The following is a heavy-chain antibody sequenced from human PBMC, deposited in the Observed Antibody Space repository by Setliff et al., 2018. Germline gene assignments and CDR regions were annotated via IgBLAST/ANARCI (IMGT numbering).Heavy chain of an antibody. Sequence: GASVKVSCKTSGYSFTSHYMHWVRQAPGQGLEWMGIINHGGLTSSSTQKFEGRVTMTRDTSTSTVYMELNSLTSDDTAVYYCARAGLAAAGRKGVFDHWGQGTLVTVSS. CDR3: ARAGLAAAGRKGVFDH. J-gene: IGHJ4*02. CDR2: INHGGLTS. D-gene: IGHD6-25*01. V-gene: IGHV1-46*01. CDR1: GYSFTSHY.